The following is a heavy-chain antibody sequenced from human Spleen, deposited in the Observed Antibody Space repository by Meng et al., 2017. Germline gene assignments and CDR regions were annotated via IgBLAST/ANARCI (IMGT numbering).Heavy chain of an antibody. V-gene: IGHV1-2*06. Sequence: AQLGQSGTEEKMPEASVKVSRNPSGYNCPDYDIPWVRRAPGQGHEWMGRINPKSGDTHYEQKFQARVTMTGETSISTAYMELLGLRTDDTAMYYCSRDEEISAAGKLFGDYWGQGTLVTVSS. CDR1: GYNCPDYD. D-gene: IGHD6-25*01. CDR3: SRDEEISAAGKLFGDY. CDR2: INPKSGDT. J-gene: IGHJ4*02.